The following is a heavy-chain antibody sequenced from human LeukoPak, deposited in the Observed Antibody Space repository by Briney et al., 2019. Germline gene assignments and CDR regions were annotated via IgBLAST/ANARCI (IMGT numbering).Heavy chain of an antibody. CDR3: ARDLSYYDSSRSGY. V-gene: IGHV3-21*01. J-gene: IGHJ4*02. CDR1: GFTFSSYS. D-gene: IGHD3-22*01. CDR2: ISSSSSYI. Sequence: PGGSLRLSCAASGFTFSSYSMNWVRQAPGKGLEWVSSISSSSSYIYYADSVKGRFTISRDNAKNSLYLQMNSLRAEDTAVYYCARDLSYYDSSRSGYWGQGTLVTVSS.